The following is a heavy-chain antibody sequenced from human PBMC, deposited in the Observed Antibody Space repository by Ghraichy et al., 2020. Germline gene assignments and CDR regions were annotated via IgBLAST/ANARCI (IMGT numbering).Heavy chain of an antibody. CDR1: GFIFSNAW. CDR3: ASGSNHIAY. V-gene: IGHV3-15*01. J-gene: IGHJ4*02. CDR2: IKNKADGGAV. D-gene: IGHD1-14*01. Sequence: GESLNISCAASGFIFSNAWMSWVRQAPGKGLEWVGRIKNKADGGAVDYAAPVKGRFTISRDDSKNTLYLQMNSLRTEDTAVYYCASGSNHIAYWGQGTLVTVSS.